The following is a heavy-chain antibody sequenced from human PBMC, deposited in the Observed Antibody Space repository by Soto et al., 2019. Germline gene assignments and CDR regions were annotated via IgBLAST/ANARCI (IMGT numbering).Heavy chain of an antibody. CDR1: GFTFSSYS. CDR2: ISSSSSYI. J-gene: IGHJ6*03. D-gene: IGHD5-12*01. V-gene: IGHV3-21*01. CDR3: ARGDIVATITYYYYMDV. Sequence: GGSLRLSCAASGFTFSSYSMNWVRQAPGKGLEWVSSISSSSSYIYYADSVKGRFTISRDNAKNSLYLQMNSLRAEDTVVYYCARGDIVATITYYYYMDVWGKGTTVTVSS.